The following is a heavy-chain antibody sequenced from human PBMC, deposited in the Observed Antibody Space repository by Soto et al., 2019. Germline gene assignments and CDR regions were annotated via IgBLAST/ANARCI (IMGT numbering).Heavy chain of an antibody. V-gene: IGHV3-7*01. CDR3: ARVSSVSGWYPSYYYYYYMDV. D-gene: IGHD6-19*01. Sequence: GSLRLSCAASGFTFSSYWMSWVRQAPGKGLEWVANIKQDGSEKYYVDSVKGRFTISRDNAKNSLYLQMNSLRAEDTAVYYCARVSSVSGWYPSYYYYYYMDVWGKGTTVTVSS. CDR2: IKQDGSEK. CDR1: GFTFSSYW. J-gene: IGHJ6*03.